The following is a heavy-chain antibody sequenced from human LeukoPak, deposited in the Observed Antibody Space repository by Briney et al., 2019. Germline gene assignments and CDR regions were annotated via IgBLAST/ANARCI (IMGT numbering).Heavy chain of an antibody. D-gene: IGHD2-2*01. CDR2: ISGSGTKR. Sequence: GGSLRLSCAASGFTFSNYGMTWVRQAPGKGLEWVSAISGSGTKRFYADSVKGRFTISRDNSKNTLYLQMNSLRAEDTAVYFCAKEASTHEPHYWGQGTLVTVSS. CDR3: AKEASTHEPHY. V-gene: IGHV3-23*01. J-gene: IGHJ4*02. CDR1: GFTFSNYG.